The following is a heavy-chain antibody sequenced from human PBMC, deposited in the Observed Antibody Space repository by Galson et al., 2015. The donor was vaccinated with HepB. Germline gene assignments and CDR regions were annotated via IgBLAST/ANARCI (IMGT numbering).Heavy chain of an antibody. V-gene: IGHV3-53*04. CDR2: IYSGGTT. CDR3: ARDYYGSGSYLYEAFDI. CDR1: GFTVSRIY. D-gene: IGHD3-10*01. Sequence: SLRLSCAASGFTVSRIYMSWVRQAPGKGLEWVSVIYSGGTTYYADSVKGRFTISRHNSKNPLYLQMNSLRAEDTAVYYCARDYYGSGSYLYEAFDIWGQGTMVTVSS. J-gene: IGHJ3*02.